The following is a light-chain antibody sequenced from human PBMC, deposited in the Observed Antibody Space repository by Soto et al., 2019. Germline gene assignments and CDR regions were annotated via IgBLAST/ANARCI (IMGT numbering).Light chain of an antibody. V-gene: IGKV1-12*01. CDR2: GAS. CDR3: QQANSFPIT. J-gene: IGKJ5*01. Sequence: DIQMTQSPPSVSESVGDRVTITCRASQDVGKWLAWYQQKPVKAPTLLIHGASSFQSRVPPTYSGSGYGTDFTLTISSLQPEDFATSYCQQANSFPITFGQGTRLEIK. CDR1: QDVGKW.